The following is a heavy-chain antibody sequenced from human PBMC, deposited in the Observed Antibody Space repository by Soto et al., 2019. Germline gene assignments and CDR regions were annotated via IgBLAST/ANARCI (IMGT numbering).Heavy chain of an antibody. J-gene: IGHJ4*02. CDR2: ISGSGGST. CDR1: GFTFSSYA. V-gene: IGHV3-23*01. D-gene: IGHD3-10*01. Sequence: GGSLRLSCAASGFTFSSYAMSWVRQAPGKGLEWVSAISGSGGSTYYADSVKGRFTISRDNSKNTLYLQMNSLRAEDTAVYYCAKDRHYYGSGSYRVNYWGQGTLVTVSS. CDR3: AKDRHYYGSGSYRVNY.